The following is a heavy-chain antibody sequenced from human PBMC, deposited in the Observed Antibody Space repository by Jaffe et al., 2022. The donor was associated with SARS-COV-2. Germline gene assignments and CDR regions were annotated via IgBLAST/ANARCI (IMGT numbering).Heavy chain of an antibody. Sequence: EVQLLESGGGLVQPGGSLRLSCAASGFTFSGYAMSWVRQAPGKGLEWVSAISGSGPGTYYGDSVKGRFTISRDNSKNTLYLQMNSLRAEDTAVYYCAKWGSGIVGATAIHYWGQGTLVTVSS. D-gene: IGHD1-26*01. V-gene: IGHV3-23*01. CDR1: GFTFSGYA. J-gene: IGHJ4*02. CDR3: AKWGSGIVGATAIHY. CDR2: ISGSGPGT.